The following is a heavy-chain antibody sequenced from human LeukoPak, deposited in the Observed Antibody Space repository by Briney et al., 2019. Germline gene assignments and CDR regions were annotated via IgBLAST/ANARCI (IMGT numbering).Heavy chain of an antibody. D-gene: IGHD3-22*01. V-gene: IGHV4-39*01. CDR3: ASTTLYYYDSSSYYAGFDY. CDR2: IYYSGST. J-gene: IGHJ4*02. Sequence: SQTLSLTCTVSGGSISSSSYYWGWIRQPPGKGLEWIGSIYYSGSTYYNPSLKSRVTISVDTSKNQFSLKLSSVTAADTAVYYCASTTLYYYDSSSYYAGFDYWGQGTLVTVSS. CDR1: GGSISSSSYY.